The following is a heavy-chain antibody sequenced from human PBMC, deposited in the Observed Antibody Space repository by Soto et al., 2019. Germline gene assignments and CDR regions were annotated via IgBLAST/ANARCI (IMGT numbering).Heavy chain of an antibody. J-gene: IGHJ4*02. Sequence: SETLSLTCAVYGGSFSCYYWSWIRQPPGKGLEWIGEINHSGSTNYNPSLKSRVTISVDTSKNQFSLKLSSVTAADTAVYYCATTPVGSNRNLRSRIRYCSSTGCYALLYWGQGTLVTVSS. CDR3: ATTPVGSNRNLRSRIRYCSSTGCYALLY. D-gene: IGHD2-2*01. CDR2: INHSGST. V-gene: IGHV4-34*01. CDR1: GGSFSCYY.